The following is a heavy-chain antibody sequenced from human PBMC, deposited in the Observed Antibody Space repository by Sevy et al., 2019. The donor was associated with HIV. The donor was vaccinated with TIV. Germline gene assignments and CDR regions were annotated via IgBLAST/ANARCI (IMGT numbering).Heavy chain of an antibody. CDR2: ISGSGGST. Sequence: GGSLRLSCAASGFTFSSYAMSWVRQAPGKGLEWVSAISGSGGSTYYADSVKGRFTISRDNSKNTLYLQMYSLTAEDTAVYYCAKVPVLLWFGEEGGAFDIWGQGTMVTVSS. CDR3: AKVPVLLWFGEEGGAFDI. J-gene: IGHJ3*02. D-gene: IGHD3-10*01. V-gene: IGHV3-23*01. CDR1: GFTFSSYA.